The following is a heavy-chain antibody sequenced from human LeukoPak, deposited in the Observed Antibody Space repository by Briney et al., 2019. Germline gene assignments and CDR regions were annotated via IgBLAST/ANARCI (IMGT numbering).Heavy chain of an antibody. CDR3: AREPVAGLPYFDY. D-gene: IGHD6-19*01. J-gene: IGHJ4*02. CDR1: GFTFSSYG. Sequence: GGSLRLSCAASGFTFSSYGMHWVRQAPGKGLEWVAVISYDGSNKYYADSVKGRFTISRDNSKNTLYLQMNSLRAEDTAVYYCAREPVAGLPYFDYWGQGTLVTVSS. V-gene: IGHV3-30*03. CDR2: ISYDGSNK.